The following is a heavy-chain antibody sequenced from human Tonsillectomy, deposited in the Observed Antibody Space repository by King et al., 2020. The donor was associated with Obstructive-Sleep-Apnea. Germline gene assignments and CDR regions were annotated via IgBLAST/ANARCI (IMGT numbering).Heavy chain of an antibody. CDR3: AAVPDRDGDFDY. CDR2: IFVGSGNT. V-gene: IGHV1-58*02. CDR1: GFSFTSSS. J-gene: IGHJ4*02. D-gene: IGHD1-14*01. Sequence: QLVESGPEVKKPGTSVKVSCKASGFSFTSSSMQWVRQARGQRLEWRGWIFVGSGNTPYGQRVQERVTITRDGSTSPAYMELSSLRSDDTAVYYCAAVPDRDGDFDYWGQGTLVTVSP.